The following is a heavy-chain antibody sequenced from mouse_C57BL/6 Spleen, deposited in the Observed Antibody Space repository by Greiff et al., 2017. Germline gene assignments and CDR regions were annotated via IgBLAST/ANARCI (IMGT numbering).Heavy chain of an antibody. V-gene: IGHV1-52*01. Sequence: QVQLQQPGAVLVRPGSSVKLSCKASGYTFTSYWMHWVKQRPIQGLEWIGNIDPSDSETHYNQKFKDKATLTVDKSSSTAYMQLSSLTSEDSAVYYCARGTGKGKAWFAYWGQGTLVTVSA. J-gene: IGHJ3*01. CDR2: IDPSDSET. D-gene: IGHD3-3*01. CDR1: GYTFTSYW. CDR3: ARGTGKGKAWFAY.